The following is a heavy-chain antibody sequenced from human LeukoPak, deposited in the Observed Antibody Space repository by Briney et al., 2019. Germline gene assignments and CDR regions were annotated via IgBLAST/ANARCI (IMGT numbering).Heavy chain of an antibody. Sequence: PSETLSLTCTVSGGSISSSSKYWGWIRQSPGKGLEWIGNFFYSGITYYNPSLKSRVTISVDTSKNQFSLNLRSVTAADTAMYYCARRKAKTPNYFDYWGQGALVTVSS. V-gene: IGHV4-39*01. CDR1: GGSISSSSKY. CDR2: FFYSGIT. J-gene: IGHJ4*02. CDR3: ARRKAKTPNYFDY.